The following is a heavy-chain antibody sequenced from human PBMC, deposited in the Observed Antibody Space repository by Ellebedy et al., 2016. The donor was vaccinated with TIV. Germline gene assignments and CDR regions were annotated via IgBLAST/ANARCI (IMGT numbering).Heavy chain of an antibody. CDR3: ARKAGLYYYYYYYMDV. Sequence: ASVKVSCXASGYTFTSYDINWVRQATGQGLEWMGWMNPNSGNTGYAQKFQGRVTMTRNTSISTAYMELSSLRSEDTAVYYCARKAGLYYYYYYYMDVWGKGTTVTVSS. CDR1: GYTFTSYD. CDR2: MNPNSGNT. D-gene: IGHD6-19*01. V-gene: IGHV1-8*01. J-gene: IGHJ6*03.